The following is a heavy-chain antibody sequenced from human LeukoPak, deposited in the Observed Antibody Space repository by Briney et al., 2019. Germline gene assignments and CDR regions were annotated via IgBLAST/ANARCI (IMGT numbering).Heavy chain of an antibody. CDR1: GFSFSTFV. V-gene: IGHV3-64*05. CDR2: MSGDGART. CDR3: VYQVQGVVK. D-gene: IGHD3-3*01. J-gene: IGHJ4*02. Sequence: GGSLRLSCSASGFSFSTFVMHWVRQAPGKGLGYVSGMSGDGARTYYADSVKGRFTISRDNSKNTLYVQMTSLRVEDTAVYYCVYQVQGVVKWGQGTLVTVSS.